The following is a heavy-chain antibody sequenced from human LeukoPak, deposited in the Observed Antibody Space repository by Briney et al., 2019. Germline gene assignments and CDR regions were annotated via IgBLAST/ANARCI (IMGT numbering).Heavy chain of an antibody. CDR2: ISGSGGDT. J-gene: IGHJ4*02. CDR1: EFTFGNYA. V-gene: IGHV3-23*01. CDR3: AKAVGRYYYGSGSYWDF. D-gene: IGHD3-10*01. Sequence: GGSLRLSCEASEFTFGNYAMSWVRQAPGKGLEWVSSISGSGGDTYYGDTLKGRFTISRDNFKNTLYLQMNSLRAEDTALYYCAKAVGRYYYGSGSYWDFWGQGTLVTVSS.